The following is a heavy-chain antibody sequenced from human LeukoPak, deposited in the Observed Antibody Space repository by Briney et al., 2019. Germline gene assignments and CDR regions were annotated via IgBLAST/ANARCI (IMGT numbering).Heavy chain of an antibody. CDR2: ISSSSSYI. J-gene: IGHJ4*02. D-gene: IGHD6-19*01. V-gene: IGHV3-21*01. CDR1: GFTFSSYS. CDR3: ARDLAVAGTFDY. Sequence: GGSLRLSCAASGFTFSSYSMNWVRQTPGKGLEWVSSISSSSSYIYYADSVKGRFTISRDNAKNSLYLQMNSLRAEDTAVYYCARDLAVAGTFDYWGQGTLVTVSS.